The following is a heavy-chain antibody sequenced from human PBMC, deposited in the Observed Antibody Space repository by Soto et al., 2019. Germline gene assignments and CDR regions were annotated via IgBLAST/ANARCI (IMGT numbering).Heavy chain of an antibody. Sequence: EVQLVESGGGLVKPGGSLRLSCAASGFTFSSYSMNWVRQAPGKGLEWVSSISSSSSYIYYADSVKGRFTIARDNAKNSLYLQMNSLRAEDTAVYYCAGDQGHTVAGNPFGCLGQGTLVTVSS. CDR3: AGDQGHTVAGNPFGC. D-gene: IGHD6-19*01. CDR1: GFTFSSYS. J-gene: IGHJ4*02. CDR2: ISSSSSYI. V-gene: IGHV3-21*01.